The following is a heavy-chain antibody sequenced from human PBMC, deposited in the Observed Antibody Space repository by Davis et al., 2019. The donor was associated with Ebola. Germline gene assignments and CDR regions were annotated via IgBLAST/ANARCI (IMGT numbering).Heavy chain of an antibody. V-gene: IGHV3-48*04. CDR1: GFTFSSYS. CDR3: AGLIAAALDY. D-gene: IGHD6-13*01. Sequence: GGSLRLSCAASGFTFSSYSMNWVRQAPGKGLEWVSYISSSGSTIYYADSVKGRFTISRDNAKNSLYLQMNSLRAEDTAVYYCAGLIAAALDYWGQGTLVTVSS. J-gene: IGHJ4*02. CDR2: ISSSGSTI.